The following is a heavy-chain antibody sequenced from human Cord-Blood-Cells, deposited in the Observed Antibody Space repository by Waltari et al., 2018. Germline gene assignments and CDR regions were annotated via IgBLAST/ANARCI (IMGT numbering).Heavy chain of an antibody. J-gene: IGHJ4*02. V-gene: IGHV4-34*01. CDR2: INHSGRT. CDR1: GGSFSGYY. D-gene: IGHD2-21*02. Sequence: QVQLQQWGAGLLKPSETLSLTCAVYGGSFSGYYWSWIRQPPGKGLEWIGEINHSGRTNXNPAXXGRVTISVDTSKNQFSLKLSSVTAADTAVYYCARRGDCGGDCYHFDYWGQGTLVTVSS. CDR3: ARRGDCGGDCYHFDY.